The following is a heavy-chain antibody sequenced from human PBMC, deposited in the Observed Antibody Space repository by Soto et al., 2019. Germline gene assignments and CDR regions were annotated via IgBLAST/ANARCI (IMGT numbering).Heavy chain of an antibody. CDR3: ARYYDSSGGDDAFDI. J-gene: IGHJ3*02. D-gene: IGHD3-22*01. Sequence: QVQLVQSGAEVKKPGSSVKVSCKASGGTFSSYAISWVRQAPGQGLEWMGGIIPIFGTANYAQRFQGRVRITADESRSTAYVELSSLRSEDTAVYYCARYYDSSGGDDAFDIWGQGTMVTVSS. CDR1: GGTFSSYA. V-gene: IGHV1-69*01. CDR2: IIPIFGTA.